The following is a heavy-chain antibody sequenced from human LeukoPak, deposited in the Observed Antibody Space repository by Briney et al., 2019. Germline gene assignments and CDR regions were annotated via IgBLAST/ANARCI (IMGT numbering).Heavy chain of an antibody. CDR3: ASTPQYSSSWYYYFDY. Sequence: SETLSLTCTVSGGSISSGDYYWSWIRQPPGKGLEWIGYIYYSGSTYYNPSLKSRVTISVDTSKNQFSLKLSSVTAADMAVCYCASTPQYSSSWYYYFDYWGQGTLVTVSS. D-gene: IGHD6-13*01. CDR1: GGSISSGDYY. J-gene: IGHJ4*02. V-gene: IGHV4-30-4*01. CDR2: IYYSGST.